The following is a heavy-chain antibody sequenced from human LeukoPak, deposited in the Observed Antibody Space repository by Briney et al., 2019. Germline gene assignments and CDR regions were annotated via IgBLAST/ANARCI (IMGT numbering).Heavy chain of an antibody. J-gene: IGHJ4*02. CDR3: ARGGGAYCGSDCYRNFDF. D-gene: IGHD2-21*02. CDR2: IWSGASSG. CDR1: GFIFSDHG. Sequence: GRSLRLSCAASGFIFSDHGVHWVRQPPGKGLEWVALIWSGASSGLYAGSVKGRFTISRDTNTLYLQMNSLRAEDTAVYYCARGGGAYCGSDCYRNFDFWGQGTLVTVSS. V-gene: IGHV3-30*19.